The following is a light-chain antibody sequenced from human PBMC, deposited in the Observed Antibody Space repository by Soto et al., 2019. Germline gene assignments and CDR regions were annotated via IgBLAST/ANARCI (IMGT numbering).Light chain of an antibody. Sequence: QPVLTQPPSVSAAPGQKVTISCSGSSSNIGGNSVSWYQQLPGTAPKLLIYDDNKRPSGIPDRFSGSKSGTSATLGITGFQTGDEADYYCGSWDSSLSAYVFGTGTKVNRP. CDR2: DDN. CDR3: GSWDSSLSAYV. J-gene: IGLJ1*01. CDR1: SSNIGGNS. V-gene: IGLV1-51*01.